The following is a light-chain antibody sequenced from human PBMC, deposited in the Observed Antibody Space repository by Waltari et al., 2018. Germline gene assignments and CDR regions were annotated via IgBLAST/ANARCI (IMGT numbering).Light chain of an antibody. CDR1: SSDVGSYNR. CDR3: SSYTRRSTVV. J-gene: IGLJ2*01. V-gene: IGLV2-18*02. Sequence: QSALTQPPSVSGSPGQSVTISCTGTSSDVGSYNRVSWYQPAPGTAPKLMIYEVSNRPSGVPVRFSVSKSGNTASLTISGLQTDDEADYYCSSYTRRSTVVFGGGTKLTVL. CDR2: EVS.